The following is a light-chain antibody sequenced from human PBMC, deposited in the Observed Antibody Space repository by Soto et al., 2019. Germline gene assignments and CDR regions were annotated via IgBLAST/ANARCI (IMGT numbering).Light chain of an antibody. Sequence: QSALTQPPSASGTPGQRVTISCSGSSSNIGSNYVYWYQQLPGTAPKLLIYRNNQRPSGVPDRFSGSKSGTSASLAISGLRSEDEADYYCAAWEATRSGLIYFFAIGPKVPVL. J-gene: IGLJ1*01. CDR3: AAWEATRSGLIYF. CDR1: SSNIGSNY. CDR2: RNN. V-gene: IGLV1-47*01.